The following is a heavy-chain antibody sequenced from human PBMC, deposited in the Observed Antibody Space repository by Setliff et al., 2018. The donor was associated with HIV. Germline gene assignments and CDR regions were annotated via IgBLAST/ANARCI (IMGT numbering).Heavy chain of an antibody. Sequence: GGSLRLSCAASGFTFDDYGMTWVRQAPGKGLEWVSSISSSSNYIYYADSVKGRFTISRDNAKNSLYLQMNSLRAEDTAVYYCARDVGGGSGHYPLYMDVWGKGTTVTVSS. V-gene: IGHV3-21*01. CDR3: ARDVGGGSGHYPLYMDV. CDR1: GFTFDDYG. CDR2: ISSSSNYI. D-gene: IGHD3-3*01. J-gene: IGHJ6*03.